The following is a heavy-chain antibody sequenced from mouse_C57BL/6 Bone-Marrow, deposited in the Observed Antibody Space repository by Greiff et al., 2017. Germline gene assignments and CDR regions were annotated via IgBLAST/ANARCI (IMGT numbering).Heavy chain of an antibody. CDR2: IDPSDSYT. D-gene: IGHD1-1*01. CDR1: GYTFTSYW. V-gene: IGHV1-59*01. CDR3: ARATTVGATDY. J-gene: IGHJ2*01. Sequence: QVHVKQPGAELVRPGTSVKLSCKASGYTFTSYWMHWVKQRPGQGLEWIGVIDPSDSYTNYNQKFKGKATLTVDTSSSTAYMQLSSLTSEDSAVYYCARATTVGATDYWGQGTTLTVSS.